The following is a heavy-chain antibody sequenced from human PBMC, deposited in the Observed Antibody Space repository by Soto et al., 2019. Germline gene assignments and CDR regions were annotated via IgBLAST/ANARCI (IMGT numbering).Heavy chain of an antibody. J-gene: IGHJ4*02. CDR3: AKDDGAAAGTVDY. D-gene: IGHD6-13*01. Sequence: HPGGSLRLSCAASGFTFSSYGMHWVRQAPGKGLEWVAVISYDGSNKYYADSVKGRFTISRDNSKNTLYLQMNSLRAEDTAVYYCAKDDGAAAGTVDYWGQGTLVTVSS. CDR2: ISYDGSNK. V-gene: IGHV3-30*18. CDR1: GFTFSSYG.